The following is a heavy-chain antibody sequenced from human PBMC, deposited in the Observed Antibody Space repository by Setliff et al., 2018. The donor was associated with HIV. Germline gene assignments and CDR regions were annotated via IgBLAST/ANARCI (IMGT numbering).Heavy chain of an antibody. CDR2: IYYSYSSGST. Sequence: SETLSLTCTVSGGSISSGSYFWTWIRQPAGKGLEWIGSIYYSYSSGSTYYNPSLKSRVTISVDTSKNQFSLKLSSVTAADTAVYYCARERRADYYYAMDVWGQGTTVTVSS. CDR1: GGSISSGSYF. J-gene: IGHJ6*02. V-gene: IGHV4-39*07. CDR3: ARERRADYYYAMDV.